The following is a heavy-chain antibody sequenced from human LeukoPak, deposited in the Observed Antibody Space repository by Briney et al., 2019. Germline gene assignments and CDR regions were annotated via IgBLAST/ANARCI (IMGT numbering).Heavy chain of an antibody. CDR2: INYSGRT. V-gene: IGHV4-59*01. CDR1: GGSISSYY. D-gene: IGHD5-18*01. CDR3: ARSSPAMVTD. Sequence: SETLSLTCTVSGGSISSYYWSWIRQPPGKGLEWIGYINYSGRTNYNPSLKSRVTISVDTSKNQFSLKLSSVTAADTAVYYCARSSPAMVTDWGPGTLVTASS. J-gene: IGHJ4*02.